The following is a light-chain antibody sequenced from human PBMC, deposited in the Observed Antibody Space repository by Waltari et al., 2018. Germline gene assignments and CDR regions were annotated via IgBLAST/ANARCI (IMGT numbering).Light chain of an antibody. CDR2: EVN. J-gene: IGLJ3*02. CDR1: RSHVGVYNF. CDR3: TSYAGKNILV. Sequence: QSVLTQPPSASGSLGQSVTISCTGARSHVGVYNFVSWYQQHPGKAPKLIIYEVNKRPSGVPDRFSGSKSGNTASLTVSGLLAEDEADYYCTSYAGKNILVFGGGTNLTVL. V-gene: IGLV2-8*01.